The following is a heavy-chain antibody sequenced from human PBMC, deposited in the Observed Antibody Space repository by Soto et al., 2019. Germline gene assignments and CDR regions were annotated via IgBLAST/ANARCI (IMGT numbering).Heavy chain of an antibody. D-gene: IGHD2-21*01. CDR2: INQYGNKK. CDR3: GQIGQACGSVDV. V-gene: IGHV3-7*05. CDR1: GFTFVTSW. J-gene: IGHJ6*02. Sequence: EVQLEESGGGLVRPGGSLRLSCAASGFTFVTSWMTWVRQAPGKGLEWVANINQYGNKKHYVDSVKGRFIISRDIAQKSVFLQMNSLAAEDAAVYYCGQIGQACGSVDVWGQGTMVTVSS.